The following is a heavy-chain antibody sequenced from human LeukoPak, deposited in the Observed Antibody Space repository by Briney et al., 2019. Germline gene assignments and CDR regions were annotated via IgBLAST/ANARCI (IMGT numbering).Heavy chain of an antibody. D-gene: IGHD4-11*01. CDR2: IYTSGST. Sequence: SETLSLTCTVSGGSISSYYWSWIRQPPGKGLEWIGYIYTSGSTNYNPSLKSRVTIPVDTSKNQFSLKLSSVTAADTAVYYCARQSPTVTTEFDYWGQGTLVTVSS. J-gene: IGHJ4*02. V-gene: IGHV4-4*09. CDR1: GGSISSYY. CDR3: ARQSPTVTTEFDY.